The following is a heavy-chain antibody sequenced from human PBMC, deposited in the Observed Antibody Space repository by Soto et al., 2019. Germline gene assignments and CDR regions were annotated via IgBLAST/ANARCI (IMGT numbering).Heavy chain of an antibody. D-gene: IGHD4-17*01. Sequence: SPSFQGHVTISADKSISTAYLQWSSLKASDTAMYYCARPELYGDYGYWYFDLWGRGTLVTVSS. CDR3: ARPELYGDYGYWYFDL. J-gene: IGHJ2*01. V-gene: IGHV5-10-1*01.